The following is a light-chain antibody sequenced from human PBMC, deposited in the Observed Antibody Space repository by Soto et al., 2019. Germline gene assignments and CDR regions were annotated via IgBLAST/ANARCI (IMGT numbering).Light chain of an antibody. J-gene: IGKJ3*01. CDR3: QKYNSALFT. CDR1: QSISNY. V-gene: IGKV1-27*01. CDR2: AAS. Sequence: DIQMTQSPSSLSASVGDRVTITCRASQSISNYLAWYQQKPGKVPKLLIYAASTLQSGVPSRFSGSGSRTDFNLTISSLQPEDVETYYCQKYNSALFTFGPGNKVDI.